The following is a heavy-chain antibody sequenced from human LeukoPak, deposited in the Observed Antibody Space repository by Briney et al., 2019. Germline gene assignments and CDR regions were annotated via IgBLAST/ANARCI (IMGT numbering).Heavy chain of an antibody. CDR3: ASDRPHSASYYHY. J-gene: IGHJ4*02. V-gene: IGHV4-61*02. D-gene: IGHD1-26*01. CDR2: ISSSGNT. CDR1: GGSISSGSYY. Sequence: SETLSLTCTVSGGSISSGSYYWSWIRQPAGKGLEWIGRISSSGNTNYNPSLKSRVTMSVDTSKNQISLKVTSVTAADTAMYYCASDRPHSASYYHYWGQGTLVTVSS.